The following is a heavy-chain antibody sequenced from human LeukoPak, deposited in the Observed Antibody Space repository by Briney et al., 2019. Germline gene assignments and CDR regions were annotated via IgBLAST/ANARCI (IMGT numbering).Heavy chain of an antibody. Sequence: PSETLSLTCTVSGGSISSYYWSWIRQPAGKGLERIGRIYTSGSTNYNPSLKSRVTMSVDTSKNQFSLKLSSVTAADTAVYYCARDPVLLWFGESETGDAFDIWGQGTMVSVSS. CDR3: ARDPVLLWFGESETGDAFDI. J-gene: IGHJ3*02. CDR2: IYTSGST. D-gene: IGHD3-10*01. V-gene: IGHV4-4*07. CDR1: GGSISSYY.